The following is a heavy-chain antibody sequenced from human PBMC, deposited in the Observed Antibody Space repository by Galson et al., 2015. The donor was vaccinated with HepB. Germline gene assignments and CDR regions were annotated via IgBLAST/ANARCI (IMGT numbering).Heavy chain of an antibody. CDR1: GDSISSGSYY. Sequence: TLSLTCTVSGDSISSGSYYWSWPRQPAGKGLEWIGRIYTSGSTNYNPSLKSRVTMSVDTSKNQFSLKLSSVTAADTAVYYCARDGGLEGFDPWGQGTQVTVSS. CDR2: IYTSGST. D-gene: IGHD3-16*01. V-gene: IGHV4-61*02. CDR3: ARDGGLEGFDP. J-gene: IGHJ5*02.